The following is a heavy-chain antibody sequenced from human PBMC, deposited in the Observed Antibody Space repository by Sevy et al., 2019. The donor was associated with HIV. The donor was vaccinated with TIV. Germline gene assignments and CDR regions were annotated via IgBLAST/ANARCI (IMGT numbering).Heavy chain of an antibody. CDR2: SYYRSTWHK. V-gene: IGHV6-1*01. D-gene: IGHD6-19*01. J-gene: IGHJ4*02. CDR3: ARAVAGVYYFVY. Sequence: SQTLSLTCVISGDSVSRNGAAWNWIRQSPSRGLEWLGRSYYRSTWHKDYAISVKSRLTITPDTSKNQFFLQLNSVTPEDTAMYYCARAVAGVYYFVYWGQGTLVTVSS. CDR1: GDSVSRNGAA.